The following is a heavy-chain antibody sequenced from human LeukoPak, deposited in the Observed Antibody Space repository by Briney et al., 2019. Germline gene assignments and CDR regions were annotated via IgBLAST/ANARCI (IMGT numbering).Heavy chain of an antibody. CDR1: GFTFSSYI. CDR2: IRYDGSNK. Sequence: GGSLRLSCAASGFTFSSYIINWVRQAPGKGLEWVAFIRYDGSNKYYADSVKGRFTISRDNSKSTLYLQMNSLRAEDTAVYYCAKDRQTYYYDSSGYYFDYWGQGTLVTVSS. D-gene: IGHD3-22*01. V-gene: IGHV3-30*02. J-gene: IGHJ4*02. CDR3: AKDRQTYYYDSSGYYFDY.